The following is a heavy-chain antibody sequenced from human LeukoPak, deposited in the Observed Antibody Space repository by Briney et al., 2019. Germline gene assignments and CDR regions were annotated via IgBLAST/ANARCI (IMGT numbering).Heavy chain of an antibody. J-gene: IGHJ5*02. CDR1: GVSISSDDYF. CDR3: ARGDSGARFGP. CDR2: VSYSGTV. D-gene: IGHD6-19*01. Sequence: SETLSLTCTVSGVSISSDDYFWGWIRQSPGKGLEWIASVSYSGTVYYNPSLESRVTISLDTSKNQFSLTMNSVTAADTAVYYCARGDSGARFGPWGQGTLVTVSS. V-gene: IGHV4-39*07.